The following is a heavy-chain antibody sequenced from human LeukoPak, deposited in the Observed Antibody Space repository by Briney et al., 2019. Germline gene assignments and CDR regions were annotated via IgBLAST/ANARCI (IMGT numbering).Heavy chain of an antibody. D-gene: IGHD5-18*01. Sequence: PSETLSLTCAVYGGSFRGYYWRWLRQPPGKGLEWIGEINHSGSTNYNPSLKSRVTISVDTSKNQFSLKLSSVTAAGTAVYYCARARGMVRNFDYWGQGTLVTVSS. CDR2: INHSGST. V-gene: IGHV4-34*01. CDR3: ARARGMVRNFDY. CDR1: GGSFRGYY. J-gene: IGHJ4*02.